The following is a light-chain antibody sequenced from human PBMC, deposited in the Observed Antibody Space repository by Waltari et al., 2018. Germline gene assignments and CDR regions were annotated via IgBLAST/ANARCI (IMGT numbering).Light chain of an antibody. CDR1: SGDRGVFHS. J-gene: IGLJ3*02. CDR3: SSYTNSNTWV. CDR2: AVS. V-gene: IGLV2-14*03. Sequence: SALTQPASVSGSPGPPITLPCTGTSGDRGVFHSASWYQQHPGKVPKRLIYAVSKRPSGVSNRFSGSKSGNTASLTISGLQAEDEADYYCSSYTNSNTWVFGGGTKLTVL.